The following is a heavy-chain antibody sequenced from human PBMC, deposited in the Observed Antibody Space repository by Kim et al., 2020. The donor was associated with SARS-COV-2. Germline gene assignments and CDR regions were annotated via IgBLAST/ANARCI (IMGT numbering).Heavy chain of an antibody. V-gene: IGHV4-34*01. CDR1: GGSFSGYY. CDR2: INHSGST. CDR3: ATLFGATRYYYYYGMDV. Sequence: SETLSLTCAVYGGSFSGYYWSWIRQPPGKGLEWIGEINHSGSTNYNPSLKSRVTISVDTSKNQFSLKLSSVTAADTAVYYCATLFGATRYYYYYGMDVWGQGTTVTVSS. J-gene: IGHJ6*02. D-gene: IGHD3-16*01.